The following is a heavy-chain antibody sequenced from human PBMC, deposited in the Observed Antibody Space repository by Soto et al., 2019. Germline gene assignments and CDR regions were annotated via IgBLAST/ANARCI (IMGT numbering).Heavy chain of an antibody. Sequence: SVNVPCKASGGTFSSYAISWVRQAPGQGLEWMGGIIPIFGTANYAQKFQGRVTITADESTSTAYMELSSLRSEDTAVYYCVRDSGAKLSSSWGQGTLVTVSS. CDR2: IIPIFGTA. V-gene: IGHV1-69*13. J-gene: IGHJ4*02. CDR3: VRDSGAKLSSS. D-gene: IGHD6-13*01. CDR1: GGTFSSYA.